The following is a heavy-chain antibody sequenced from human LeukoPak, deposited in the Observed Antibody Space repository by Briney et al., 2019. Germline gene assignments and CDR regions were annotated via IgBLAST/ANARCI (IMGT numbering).Heavy chain of an antibody. Sequence: SVKVSCKASGGTFSSYAISWVRQAPGQGLEWMGGIIPIFNTTNYAQKFQGRVTITADKSTSTAYMELSSLRSEDTAVYYCARTTYYYDSSGYYYYWGQGTLVTVSS. CDR3: ARTTYYYDSSGYYYY. V-gene: IGHV1-69*06. CDR1: GGTFSSYA. J-gene: IGHJ4*02. CDR2: IIPIFNTT. D-gene: IGHD3-22*01.